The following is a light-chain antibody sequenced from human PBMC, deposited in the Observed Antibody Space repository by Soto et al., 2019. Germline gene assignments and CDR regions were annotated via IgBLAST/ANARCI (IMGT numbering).Light chain of an antibody. Sequence: EIVLTQSAGSLSLSPGERATLSCRSRQFVSSSYLAWYQQKPGQAPGLLIYGASSRATGIPDRFSGNGSETDFTLTISRLEPGDFAVHYCQQYGSSPLYTFGQGTKREIK. J-gene: IGKJ2*01. CDR3: QQYGSSPLYT. V-gene: IGKV3-20*01. CDR2: GAS. CDR1: QFVSSSY.